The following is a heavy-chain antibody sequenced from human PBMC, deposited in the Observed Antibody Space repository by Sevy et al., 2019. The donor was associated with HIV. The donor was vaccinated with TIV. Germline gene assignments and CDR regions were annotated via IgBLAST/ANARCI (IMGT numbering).Heavy chain of an antibody. CDR1: GYTFNTYR. V-gene: IGHV1-18*01. CDR2: VSPHNGDT. Sequence: ASVKVSCKVSGYTFNTYRIHWVRQAPGQGLEWMGWVSPHNGDTNYAQRLQGRITMFTDSSTDKAYMELRNLRSDDTALYYCARAYCSGGRCYSLAYWGQGTLVTVSS. J-gene: IGHJ4*02. CDR3: ARAYCSGGRCYSLAY. D-gene: IGHD2-15*01.